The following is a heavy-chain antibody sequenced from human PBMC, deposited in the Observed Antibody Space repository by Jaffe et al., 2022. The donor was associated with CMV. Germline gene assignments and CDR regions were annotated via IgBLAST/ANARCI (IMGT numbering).Heavy chain of an antibody. J-gene: IGHJ3*02. CDR2: INPYFGTT. Sequence: QVQLVQSGDAVKKPGASVKLSCKASGYTFTHYLIQWVRQAPGQGLEWMGLINPYFGTTTYGQNYQGRVTMTRDTSTNTIYMELNSLTSEDTAVYYCARSNCDSNTCPDSFDIWGQGTMVTVSS. CDR3: ARSNCDSNTCPDSFDI. D-gene: IGHD4-4*01. CDR1: GYTFTHYL. V-gene: IGHV1-46*01.